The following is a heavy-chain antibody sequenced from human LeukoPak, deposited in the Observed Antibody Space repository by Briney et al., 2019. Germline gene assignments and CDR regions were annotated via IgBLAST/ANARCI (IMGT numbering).Heavy chain of an antibody. CDR1: GGSISSYY. CDR2: IYYSGST. V-gene: IGHV4-59*01. D-gene: IGHD6-19*01. CDR3: ARGSSGWYRAPYYYMDV. J-gene: IGHJ6*03. Sequence: SSETLSLTCTVSGGSISSYYWSWIQQPPGKGLEWIGYIYYSGSTNYNPSLKSRVTISVDTSKNQFSLKLSSVTAAGTAVYYCARGSSGWYRAPYYYMDVWGKGTTVTVSS.